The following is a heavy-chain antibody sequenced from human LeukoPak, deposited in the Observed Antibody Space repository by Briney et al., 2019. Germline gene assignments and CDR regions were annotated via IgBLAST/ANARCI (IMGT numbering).Heavy chain of an antibody. Sequence: GGSLRLSCAASGFTFRNNWMTWVRQAPGKGLERVAVIWYDGSNKYYADSVKGRFTISRDNSKNTLYLQMNSLRDEDTAVYYCARDSFSSSYYLDYWGQGTLVTVSS. V-gene: IGHV3-33*08. J-gene: IGHJ4*02. CDR3: ARDSFSSSYYLDY. CDR1: GFTFRNNW. CDR2: IWYDGSNK. D-gene: IGHD6-6*01.